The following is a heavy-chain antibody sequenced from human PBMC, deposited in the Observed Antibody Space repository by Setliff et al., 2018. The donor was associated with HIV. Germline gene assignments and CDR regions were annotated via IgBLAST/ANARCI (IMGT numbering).Heavy chain of an antibody. CDR3: ARYGDGLDY. CDR1: KFTFSSYE. J-gene: IGHJ4*02. Sequence: GGSLRLSCATSKFTFSSYEMNWVRQAPGKGLEWVSYISGSGNTIYYADSVRCRFTISRDNTKNSLDLQMNSLSAEDTALYYCARYGDGLDYWGQGTLVTVSS. CDR2: ISGSGNTI. D-gene: IGHD2-21*01. V-gene: IGHV3-48*03.